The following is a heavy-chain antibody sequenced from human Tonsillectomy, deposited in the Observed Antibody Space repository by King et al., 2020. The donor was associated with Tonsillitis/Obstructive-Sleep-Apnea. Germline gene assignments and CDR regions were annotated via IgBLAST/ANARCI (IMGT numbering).Heavy chain of an antibody. J-gene: IGHJ3*02. Sequence: VQLVESGAEVKKPGESLKISCKGSGYSFTNYWIAWVRQMPEKGLEWMGIIYPADSDTRYSPSFQGQVTITADKSISTAYLQWSSLKASDSAMYYCARHYPPSKEWEIVDAFDIWGQGTMVTVSS. CDR3: ARHYPPSKEWEIVDAFDI. D-gene: IGHD1-26*01. V-gene: IGHV5-51*01. CDR1: GYSFTNYW. CDR2: IYPADSDT.